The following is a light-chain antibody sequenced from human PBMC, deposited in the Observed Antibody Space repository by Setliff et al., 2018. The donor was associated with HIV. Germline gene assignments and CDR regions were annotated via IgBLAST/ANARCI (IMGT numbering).Light chain of an antibody. J-gene: IGLJ1*01. CDR1: SSDVGTYNF. CDR3: LSYTSSTPLYV. V-gene: IGLV2-14*03. Sequence: QSVLTQPASVSGSPGQSVTISCTGTSSDVGTYNFVSWYQQHPGKAPKLMIYDVSNRPSGISNRFSASKSGNTASLTISGLQAEDEADYYCLSYTSSTPLYVFGTGTKVTVL. CDR2: DVS.